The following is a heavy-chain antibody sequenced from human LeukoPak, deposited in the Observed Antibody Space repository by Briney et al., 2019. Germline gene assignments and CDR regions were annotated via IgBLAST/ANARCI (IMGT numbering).Heavy chain of an antibody. Sequence: GSSVKVSCKASGGTFSSYAISWGRQPPGQGLEWMGRIIPIFGTANYTQKFKGRVMITPDESTSTAYMELSSLRSEDTAVYYCARGYMAAELDYWGQGTLVTVSS. CDR2: IIPIFGTA. J-gene: IGHJ4*02. CDR1: GGTFSSYA. CDR3: ARGYMAAELDY. D-gene: IGHD6-13*01. V-gene: IGHV1-69*15.